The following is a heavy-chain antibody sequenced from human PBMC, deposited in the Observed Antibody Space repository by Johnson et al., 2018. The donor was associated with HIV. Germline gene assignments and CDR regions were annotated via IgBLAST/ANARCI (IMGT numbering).Heavy chain of an antibody. CDR2: INWNGGST. CDR3: ARGRLLWFRELLPASDAFDI. V-gene: IGHV3-20*04. J-gene: IGHJ3*02. Sequence: VQLVESGGDLVQPGGSLRLSCAASGFTFDDYGMSWVRQAPGKGLEWVSGINWNGGSTGYADSVKGRFTISRDNSKNTLYLQMNSLRAEDTAVYYCARGRLLWFRELLPASDAFDIWGQGTMVTVSS. D-gene: IGHD3-10*01. CDR1: GFTFDDYG.